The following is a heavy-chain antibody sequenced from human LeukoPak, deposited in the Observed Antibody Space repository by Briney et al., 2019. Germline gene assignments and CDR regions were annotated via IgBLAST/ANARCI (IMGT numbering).Heavy chain of an antibody. CDR1: GFTFSSYW. Sequence: PGGSLRLSCAASGFTFSSYWMSRVRQAPGKGLEWVANIKQDGSEKYYVDSVKGRFTISRDNAKNSLYLQMNSLRAEDTAVYYCARSPAIMAYGMDVWGQGTTVTVSS. CDR2: IKQDGSEK. D-gene: IGHD2-2*01. CDR3: ARSPAIMAYGMDV. J-gene: IGHJ6*02. V-gene: IGHV3-7*01.